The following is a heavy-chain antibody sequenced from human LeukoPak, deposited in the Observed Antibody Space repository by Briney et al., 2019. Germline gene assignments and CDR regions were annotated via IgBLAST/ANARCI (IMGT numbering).Heavy chain of an antibody. Sequence: GGSLRLSCAASGFTFSDYNMHWIRQAPGKGLEWISYISSRGGTIFYADSVKGRFTISRDNAENSLFLQLNSLRPEDTAVYYCARDGIRSFGLITKHGYWGQGTLVTVSS. CDR3: ARDGIRSFGLITKHGY. CDR1: GFTFSDYN. D-gene: IGHD3-3*01. V-gene: IGHV3-11*04. J-gene: IGHJ4*02. CDR2: ISSRGGTI.